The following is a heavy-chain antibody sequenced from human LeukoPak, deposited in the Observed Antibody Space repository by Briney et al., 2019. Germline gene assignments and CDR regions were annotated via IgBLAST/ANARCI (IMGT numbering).Heavy chain of an antibody. CDR3: VKGGSSSSWYTWLDP. V-gene: IGHV3-30*18. Sequence: GRSLRLSCAASGFTFSTYGMHWVRQAPGKGLEWVALISYDGGKKYYADSVKGRFTISRDNSKNTLYLQMSSLRAEDTAVYYCVKGGSSSSWYTWLDPWGQGALVTVSS. CDR2: ISYDGGKK. D-gene: IGHD6-13*01. J-gene: IGHJ5*02. CDR1: GFTFSTYG.